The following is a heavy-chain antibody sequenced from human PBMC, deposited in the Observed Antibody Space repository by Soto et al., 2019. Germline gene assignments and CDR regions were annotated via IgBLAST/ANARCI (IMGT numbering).Heavy chain of an antibody. CDR3: ARESVVVVAATRSPDFDY. J-gene: IGHJ4*02. D-gene: IGHD2-15*01. CDR1: GYTFTGYY. Sequence: ASVKVSCKASGYTFTGYYMHWVRQAPGQGLEWMGWINPNSGGTNYAQKFQGWVTMTRDTSISTAYMELSRLRSDDTAVYYCARESVVVVAATRSPDFDYWGQGTLVTV. V-gene: IGHV1-2*04. CDR2: INPNSGGT.